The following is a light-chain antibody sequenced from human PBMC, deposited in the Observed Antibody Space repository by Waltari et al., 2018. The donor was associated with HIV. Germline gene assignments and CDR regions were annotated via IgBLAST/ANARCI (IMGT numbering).Light chain of an antibody. CDR2: EAS. CDR3: QQYEDYPLT. Sequence: DIQMTQSPTTLSASVGDRVTMSCRASRSVNRWLAWYQHKPGTAPKLLIYEASSLEVRVPSRFSGSGSDTDFTLTIDNLQPADFATYYCQQYEDYPLTFGGGTKVDIK. J-gene: IGKJ4*01. V-gene: IGKV1-5*01. CDR1: RSVNRW.